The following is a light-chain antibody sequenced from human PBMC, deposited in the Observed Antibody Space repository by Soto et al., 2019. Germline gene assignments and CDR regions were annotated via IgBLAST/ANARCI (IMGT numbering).Light chain of an antibody. CDR2: EVS. Sequence: QSALTQPASVSGSPGQSITISCTGTSSDVGGYNYVSWYQQHPGKAPKLMIYEVSNRPSGVSNRFSGSKSGNTASLTISGRQAEDEADYYCSSYTSSSSWVLGGGTKLTVL. J-gene: IGLJ3*02. V-gene: IGLV2-14*01. CDR3: SSYTSSSSWV. CDR1: SSDVGGYNY.